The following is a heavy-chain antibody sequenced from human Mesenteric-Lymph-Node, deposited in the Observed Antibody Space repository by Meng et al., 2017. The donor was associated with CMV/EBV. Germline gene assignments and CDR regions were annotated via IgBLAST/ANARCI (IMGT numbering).Heavy chain of an antibody. CDR1: GFTVSSNY. V-gene: IGHV3-7*01. CDR2: IKQDGSEK. CDR3: ARVPHCSSTSCYVVWFDP. Sequence: GGSLRLSCAASGFTVSSNYMSWVRQAPGKGLEWVANIKQDGSEKYYVDSVKGRFTISRDNAKNSLYLQMNSLRAEDTAVYYCARVPHCSSTSCYVVWFDPWGQGTLVTVSS. D-gene: IGHD2-2*01. J-gene: IGHJ5*02.